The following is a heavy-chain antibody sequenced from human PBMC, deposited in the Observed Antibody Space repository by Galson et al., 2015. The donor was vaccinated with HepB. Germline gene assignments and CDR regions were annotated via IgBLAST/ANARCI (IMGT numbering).Heavy chain of an antibody. V-gene: IGHV3-21*01. J-gene: IGHJ3*02. Sequence: SLRLSCAASGFTFSSYSMNWVRQAPGKGLEWVSSISSSSSYIYYADSVKGRFTISRDNAKNSLYLQMNSLRAEDTAVYYCARVLRSGGGYSVDAFDIWGQGTMVTVSS. CDR3: ARVLRSGGGYSVDAFDI. D-gene: IGHD5/OR15-5a*01. CDR1: GFTFSSYS. CDR2: ISSSSSYI.